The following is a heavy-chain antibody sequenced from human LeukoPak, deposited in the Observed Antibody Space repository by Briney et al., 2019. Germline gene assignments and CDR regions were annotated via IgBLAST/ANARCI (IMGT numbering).Heavy chain of an antibody. V-gene: IGHV7-4-1*02. CDR3: ARSGDGSGWYSDY. J-gene: IGHJ4*02. Sequence: ASVKVSCKASGYTFTSYAMNWVRQAPGQGLEWMGWITTNTGNPTYAQGFTGRFVFSLDTSVSTAYLQISSLKAEVTAVYYCARSGDGSGWYSDYWGQGTLATVSS. CDR2: ITTNTGNP. CDR1: GYTFTSYA. D-gene: IGHD6-19*01.